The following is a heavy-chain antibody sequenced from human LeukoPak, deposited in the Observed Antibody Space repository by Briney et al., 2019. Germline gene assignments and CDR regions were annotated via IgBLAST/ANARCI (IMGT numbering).Heavy chain of an antibody. V-gene: IGHV4-34*01. CDR2: INHSGRT. CDR3: AKHNWFDP. Sequence: SETLSLTCAVYGGSFSSYYWSWIRQPPGKGLEWIGEINHSGRTNYDPSLKSRVTISVDTSKNHFSLKLSSVTAADTAVYYCAKHNWFDPWGQGTLVTVSS. CDR1: GGSFSSYY. J-gene: IGHJ5*02.